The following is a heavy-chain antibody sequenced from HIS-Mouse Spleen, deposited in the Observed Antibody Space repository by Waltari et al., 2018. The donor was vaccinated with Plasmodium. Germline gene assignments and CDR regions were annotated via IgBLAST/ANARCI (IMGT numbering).Heavy chain of an antibody. Sequence: EVQLVESGGGLIQPGGSLRLSCAAPGFTVSSNYMSWVRQGPGKGWECVSCINSGGSPYYAVSVKGRFTIARDNTKSALYLQINSLRAEDTAVYYCARGMKSSSSAFDIWGQGTMVTVSS. CDR1: GFTVSSNY. V-gene: IGHV3-53*01. J-gene: IGHJ3*02. D-gene: IGHD6-6*01. CDR3: ARGMKSSSSAFDI. CDR2: INSGGSP.